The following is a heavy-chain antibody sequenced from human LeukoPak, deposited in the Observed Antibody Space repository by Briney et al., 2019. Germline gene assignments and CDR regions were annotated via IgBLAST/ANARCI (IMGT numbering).Heavy chain of an antibody. CDR1: GYTFTGYY. D-gene: IGHD3-22*01. Sequence: GASVKVSCKASGYTFTGYYMHWVRQAPGQGLEWMGWINPNSGGTNYAQKFQGRVAMTRDTSTSTVYMELSSLRSEDTAVYYCASVVIDDSSGYLAYWGQGTLVTVSS. CDR3: ASVVIDDSSGYLAY. J-gene: IGHJ4*02. V-gene: IGHV1-2*02. CDR2: INPNSGGT.